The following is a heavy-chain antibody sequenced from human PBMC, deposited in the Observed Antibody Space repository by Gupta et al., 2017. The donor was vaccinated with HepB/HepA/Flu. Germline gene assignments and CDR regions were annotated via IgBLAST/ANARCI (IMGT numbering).Heavy chain of an antibody. D-gene: IGHD1-14*01. V-gene: IGHV2-70*04. CDR3: LRSGDGKYFDY. CDR2: IDWDNDE. Sequence: QVTLKESGPALVRPSQTLTLTCTFSGFSLTTTNMRVNWIRQPPGKALEWLGRIDWDNDEFYTTSLKTRLSISKDTSKNQVVLTMTNMDPADTARYYWLRSGDGKYFDYWGQVSLVTVS. J-gene: IGHJ4*02. CDR1: GFSLTTTNMR.